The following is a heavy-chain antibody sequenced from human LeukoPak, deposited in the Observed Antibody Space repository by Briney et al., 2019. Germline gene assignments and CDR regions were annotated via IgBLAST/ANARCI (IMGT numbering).Heavy chain of an antibody. Sequence: GASVKVSCKASGYTFTGYYMHWVRQAPGQGREWRGWINPNSGGTNYAQKFQGRVTMTRDTSISTAYMELSRLRSDDTAVYYCARDSSGYFHDAFDIWGQGTMVTVSS. CDR2: INPNSGGT. D-gene: IGHD3-22*01. V-gene: IGHV1-2*02. CDR1: GYTFTGYY. J-gene: IGHJ3*02. CDR3: ARDSSGYFHDAFDI.